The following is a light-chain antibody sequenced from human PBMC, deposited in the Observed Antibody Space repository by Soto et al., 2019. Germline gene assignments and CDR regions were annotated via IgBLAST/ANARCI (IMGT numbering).Light chain of an antibody. CDR1: QTVGGRY. Sequence: IVLTQSAATLSLSLGERATLSCRASQTVGGRYLAWFQQKPGQTPRLLIYGASTRAAGVPDRFSGSGSGTDFSLTINRLEPEDFAVYYCLQYVSSPWTFGQGTKVDIK. J-gene: IGKJ1*01. V-gene: IGKV3-20*01. CDR2: GAS. CDR3: LQYVSSPWT.